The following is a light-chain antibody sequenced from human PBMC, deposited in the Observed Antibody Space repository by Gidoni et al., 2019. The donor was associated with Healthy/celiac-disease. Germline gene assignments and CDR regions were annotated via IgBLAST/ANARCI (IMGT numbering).Light chain of an antibody. J-gene: IGKJ1*01. CDR1: QSVLYSSNNKNY. V-gene: IGKV4-1*01. Sequence: DIVMTQSPDYLAVSLGERATINRKSSQSVLYSSNNKNYLAWYQQKPGQPPKLVIYWASTRESGVPDRFSGSGSGTDFTLTISSLQAEDVAVYYCQQYYDIPRTFGQGTKVEI. CDR3: QQYYDIPRT. CDR2: WAS.